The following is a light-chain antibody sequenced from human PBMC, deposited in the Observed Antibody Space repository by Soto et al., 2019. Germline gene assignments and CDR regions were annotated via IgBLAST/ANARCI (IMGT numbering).Light chain of an antibody. V-gene: IGLV3-21*04. CDR3: QVWDSSSDPDVV. Sequence: SYELTQPPSVSVAPGKTARITCGGNNIGSKSVHWYQQKPGQAPVLVIYYDSDRPSGIPERFSGSNSGNTATLTISRVEAGDEADYYCQVWDSSSDPDVVFGGGTNLTVL. CDR2: YDS. CDR1: NIGSKS. J-gene: IGLJ2*01.